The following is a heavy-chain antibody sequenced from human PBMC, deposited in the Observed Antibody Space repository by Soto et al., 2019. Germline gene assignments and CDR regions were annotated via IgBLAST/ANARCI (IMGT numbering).Heavy chain of an antibody. V-gene: IGHV3-11*01. D-gene: IGHD3-16*02. CDR3: ARDLNMYVWGSYRSPGY. CDR1: GLTFNEYY. CDR2: ISTGGISI. Sequence: GGSLSLSCAVSGLTFNEYYMSWIRQAPGKGLEWIAYISTGGISIYYGDSVKGRFTISRDNAKNSLYLEMNDLRAEDTAIYYCARDLNMYVWGSYRSPGYWGQGTLVTVSS. J-gene: IGHJ4*02.